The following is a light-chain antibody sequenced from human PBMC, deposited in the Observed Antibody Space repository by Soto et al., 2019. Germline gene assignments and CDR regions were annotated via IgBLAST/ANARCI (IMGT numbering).Light chain of an antibody. CDR1: NSNIGNYA. CDR2: YDD. CDR3: AAWDDRLNGFV. V-gene: IGLV1-36*01. Sequence: QSALTQPPSLYEAPRQRVTISCSGSNSNIGNYAVNWYQQLPGKAPKLIVYYDDVLPSGVSARFSGSKSGTSAALAISGLQSEDEADYYCAAWDDRLNGFVFRTGTKVTVL. J-gene: IGLJ1*01.